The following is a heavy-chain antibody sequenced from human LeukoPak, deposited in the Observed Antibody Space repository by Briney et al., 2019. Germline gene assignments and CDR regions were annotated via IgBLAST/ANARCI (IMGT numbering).Heavy chain of an antibody. CDR1: GFTFSTYA. V-gene: IGHV3-23*01. CDR3: AKYFGSGSRFSDY. D-gene: IGHD3-10*01. Sequence: PGASLRLSCAASGFTFSTYAMIWVRQAPEKGLEWVSAISGGGGTTTYADSVKGRFTISRDNPKNTLYLQMNSLRAEDTAVYYCAKYFGSGSRFSDYWGQGTLVTVSS. CDR2: ISGGGGTT. J-gene: IGHJ4*02.